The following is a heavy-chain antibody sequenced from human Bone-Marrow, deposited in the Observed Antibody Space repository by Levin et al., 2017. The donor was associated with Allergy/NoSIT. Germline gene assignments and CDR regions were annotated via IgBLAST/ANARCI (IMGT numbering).Heavy chain of an antibody. CDR1: GGSISSGDYY. J-gene: IGHJ5*02. V-gene: IGHV4-30-4*08. CDR3: VRFSGGGRDNYFHP. D-gene: IGHD6-19*01. CDR2: IYYTGGT. Sequence: SETLSLICSVSGGSISSGDYYWSWIRQPPGKALEWIGNIYYTGGTHYNPSLRSRISMSMDTSGNHFSLKMTSVTVADTAMYYCVRFSGGGRDNYFHPWGQGTLVTVSS.